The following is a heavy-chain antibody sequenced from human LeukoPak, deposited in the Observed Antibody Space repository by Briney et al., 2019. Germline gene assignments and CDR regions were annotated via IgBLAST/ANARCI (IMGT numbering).Heavy chain of an antibody. CDR1: VHSFTIHC. D-gene: IGHD2-2*01. CDR3: ARRQGCSSNSCPPDS. CDR2: IYPGDSDT. J-gene: IGHJ4*02. Sequence: GESLKISYKGSVHSFTIHCIGWVRQMPGKGLEWMGIIYPGDSDTRYSPSFQGQVTMSADKSINTAYLQWSTLKAAETAMSDCARRQGCSSNSCPPDSWGQGTLVTVSS. V-gene: IGHV5-51*01.